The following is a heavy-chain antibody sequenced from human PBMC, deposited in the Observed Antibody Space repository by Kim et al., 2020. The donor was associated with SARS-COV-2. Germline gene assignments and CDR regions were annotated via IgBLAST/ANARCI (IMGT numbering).Heavy chain of an antibody. CDR1: GFTFSSYS. D-gene: IGHD2-2*01. Sequence: GGSLRLSCAASGFTFSSYSMNWVRQAPGKGLEWVSSISSSSSYIYYADSVKGRFTISRDNAKNSLYLQMNSLRAEDTAVYYCAREVPATAVWFDPWGQGTLVTVSS. CDR3: AREVPATAVWFDP. V-gene: IGHV3-21*01. J-gene: IGHJ5*02. CDR2: ISSSSSYI.